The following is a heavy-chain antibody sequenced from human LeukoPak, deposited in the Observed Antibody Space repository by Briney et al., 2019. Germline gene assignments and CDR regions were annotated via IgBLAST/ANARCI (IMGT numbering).Heavy chain of an antibody. D-gene: IGHD5/OR15-5a*01. J-gene: IGHJ4*02. CDR3: ATNVYGASDY. CDR1: GFTFSSYA. V-gene: IGHV3-21*01. Sequence: GGSLRLSCAASGFTFSSYAMHWVRQAPGKGLEWVSSISSSSSYIYYADSVKGRFTISRDNAKNSLYLQMNSLRAEDTAVFYCATNVYGASDYWGQGTLVTVSS. CDR2: ISSSSSYI.